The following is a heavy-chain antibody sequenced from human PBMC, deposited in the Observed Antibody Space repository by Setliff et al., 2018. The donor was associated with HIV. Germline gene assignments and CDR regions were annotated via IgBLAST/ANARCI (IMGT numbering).Heavy chain of an antibody. D-gene: IGHD6-13*01. Sequence: SLRLSCVASSGFAFSDNPMNWVRQAPGKGLEWVSSIRTDGDATYYADSVKGRFTISRDNSKNTLYLQMNSLRSEDSAVYYCAKNLFSSRWSPLDYWGQGTLVTVSS. V-gene: IGHV3-23*01. CDR2: IRTDGDAT. J-gene: IGHJ4*02. CDR3: AKNLFSSRWSPLDY. CDR1: GFAFSDNP.